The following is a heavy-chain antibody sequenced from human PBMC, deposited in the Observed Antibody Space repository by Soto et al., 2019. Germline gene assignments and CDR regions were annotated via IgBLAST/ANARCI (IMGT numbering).Heavy chain of an antibody. CDR2: MSYRGTT. Sequence: SETLSLTCTVSGGSVSSGSYYWSWIRQPPGKGLECIGYMSYRGTTNYNPSLKSRVTISTDTSKEQISLKLSSVTAADTAVYYCARAINFDFWSDSQSGYYFDYWGRGTLVTVSS. D-gene: IGHD3-3*01. CDR1: GGSVSSGSYY. J-gene: IGHJ4*02. V-gene: IGHV4-61*01. CDR3: ARAINFDFWSDSQSGYYFDY.